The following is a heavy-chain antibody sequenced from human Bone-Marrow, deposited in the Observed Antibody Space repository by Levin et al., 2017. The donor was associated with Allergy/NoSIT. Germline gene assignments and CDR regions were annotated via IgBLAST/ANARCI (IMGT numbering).Heavy chain of an antibody. CDR1: GFNFGSYG. J-gene: IGHJ4*02. CDR2: ISFDGDNK. Sequence: PGGSLRLSCVTSGFNFGSYGMHWVRQAPGKGLEWVAVISFDGDNKYYTDSVRGRFAISRDNSKSTLYLQMNSLRSEDTAIYYCAKEDYLRITIIGVVNSPPDHWGQGTLVTVSS. D-gene: IGHD2-21*01. CDR3: AKEDYLRITIIGVVNSPPDH. V-gene: IGHV3-30*18.